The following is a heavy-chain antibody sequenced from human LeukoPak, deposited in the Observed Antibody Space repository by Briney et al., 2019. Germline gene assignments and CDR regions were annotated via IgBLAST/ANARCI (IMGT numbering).Heavy chain of an antibody. Sequence: GASVKVSCKASGYKFTDGDMHWVRQAPGQGLGFMGWINPDSGFTNYAQKFKGRVTMIRGTSISTAYLEVRSLTSDDTAVYYWAPTADAYTSWWKVWGQGTLVTVSS. J-gene: IGHJ4*02. CDR1: GYKFTDGD. CDR2: INPDSGFT. CDR3: APTADAYTSWWKV. D-gene: IGHD3-16*01. V-gene: IGHV1-2*02.